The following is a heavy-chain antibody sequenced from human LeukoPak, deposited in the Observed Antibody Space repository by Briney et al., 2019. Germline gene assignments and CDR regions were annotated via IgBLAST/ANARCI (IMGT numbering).Heavy chain of an antibody. J-gene: IGHJ1*01. CDR3: AKVPYSTPEYFQH. CDR1: GFTFSSYG. Sequence: TGGSLRLSCAASGFTFSSYGMHWVRQAPGKGLEWVAVISYDGSNKYYADSVKGRFTISRDNSKNTLYLQMNSLRAEDTAVYYCAKVPYSTPEYFQHWGQGTLVTVSS. D-gene: IGHD2-15*01. CDR2: ISYDGSNK. V-gene: IGHV3-30*18.